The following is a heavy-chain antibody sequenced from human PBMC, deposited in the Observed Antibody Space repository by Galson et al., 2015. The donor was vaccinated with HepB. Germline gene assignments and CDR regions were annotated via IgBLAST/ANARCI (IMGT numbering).Heavy chain of an antibody. V-gene: IGHV3-21*01. CDR2: ISSSSSYI. J-gene: IGHJ4*02. Sequence: SLRLSCAASGFTFSSYSMNWVRQAPGKGLEWVSSISSSSSYIYYADSVKGRFTISRDNAKNSLYLQMNSLRAEDTAVYYCARETANWGLYYFDYWGQGTLVTVSS. CDR3: ARETANWGLYYFDY. D-gene: IGHD7-27*01. CDR1: GFTFSSYS.